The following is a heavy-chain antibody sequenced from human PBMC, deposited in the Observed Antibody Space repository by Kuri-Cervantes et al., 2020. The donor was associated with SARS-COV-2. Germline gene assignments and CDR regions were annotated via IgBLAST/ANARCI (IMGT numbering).Heavy chain of an antibody. J-gene: IGHJ4*02. V-gene: IGHV3-23*01. CDR3: AKTVAGTGIDY. D-gene: IGHD6-19*01. CDR2: ISGSGGST. Sequence: GESLKISCAASGFTFSSYAMSWVRQAPGKGLEWVSAISGSGGSTYYADSVKGRFTISRDNSKNTLYLQMSSLRAEDTAVYYCAKTVAGTGIDYWGQGTLVTVSS. CDR1: GFTFSSYA.